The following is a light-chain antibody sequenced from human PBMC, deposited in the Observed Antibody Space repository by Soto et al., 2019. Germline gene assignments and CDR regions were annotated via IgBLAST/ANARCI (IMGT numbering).Light chain of an antibody. V-gene: IGKV3D-20*02. J-gene: IGKJ5*01. CDR2: GAS. Sequence: EFVLTHAPGNRALSPVGRATLSFISSQSVGSNYLAWYQQKPGQAPRLLIYGASSRAADIPDRFSGSGSGTDFTLNINRLEPEDFAVYYCQHRSNWPTITVGQGHDWRL. CDR3: QHRSNWPTIT. CDR1: QSVGSNY.